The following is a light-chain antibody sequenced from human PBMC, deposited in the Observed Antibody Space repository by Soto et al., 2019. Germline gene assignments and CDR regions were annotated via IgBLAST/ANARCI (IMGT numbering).Light chain of an antibody. Sequence: QSVLTQPASVSGSAGQSITISCTGTSSDVGSYNLVSWYQQHPGKAPKLMIYEGSKRPSGVSNRFSGSKSGNTASLTISGLQAEDEAHYHCCSYAGSSTLVFGGGTKLTVL. CDR2: EGS. CDR3: CSYAGSSTLV. CDR1: SSDVGSYNL. J-gene: IGLJ2*01. V-gene: IGLV2-23*01.